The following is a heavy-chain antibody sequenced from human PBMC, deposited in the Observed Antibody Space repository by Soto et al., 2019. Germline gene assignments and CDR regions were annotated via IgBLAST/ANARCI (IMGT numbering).Heavy chain of an antibody. Sequence: GGSLRLSCAASGFTFSSYAMHWVRQAPGKGLEWVAVISYDGSNKYYADSVKGRFTISRDNSKNTLYLQMNSLRAEDTVVYYCARDISYGSGRVDYWGQGTLVTVSS. J-gene: IGHJ4*02. V-gene: IGHV3-30-3*01. D-gene: IGHD3-10*01. CDR3: ARDISYGSGRVDY. CDR2: ISYDGSNK. CDR1: GFTFSSYA.